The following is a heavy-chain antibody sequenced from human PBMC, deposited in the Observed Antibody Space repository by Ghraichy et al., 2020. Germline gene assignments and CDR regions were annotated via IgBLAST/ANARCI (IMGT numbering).Heavy chain of an antibody. D-gene: IGHD6-19*01. Sequence: SETLTLTCTVSGGSISDYFWSWIRQPPGKGLEWIGYIYYSGNTNYNPSLRSRVTISVDTSENQFSLRLRSVTAADTAVYYCARRGLAVAGTKAAFVIWGQGTMVTVSS. CDR3: ARRGLAVAGTKAAFVI. J-gene: IGHJ3*02. CDR1: GGSISDYF. CDR2: IYYSGNT. V-gene: IGHV4-59*01.